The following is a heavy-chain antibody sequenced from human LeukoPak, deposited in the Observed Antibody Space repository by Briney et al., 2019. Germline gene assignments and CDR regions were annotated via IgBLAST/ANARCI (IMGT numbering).Heavy chain of an antibody. CDR2: ISSSSSTI. CDR1: GFTFSSYS. Sequence: PGGSLRLSCAASGFTFSSYSMNWVRQAPGNGLEWVSYISSSSSTIYYADSVKGRFTISRDNAKNSLYLQMNSLRAEDTAVYYCARYTVTNFDYWGQGTLVTVSS. V-gene: IGHV3-48*01. D-gene: IGHD4-11*01. J-gene: IGHJ4*02. CDR3: ARYTVTNFDY.